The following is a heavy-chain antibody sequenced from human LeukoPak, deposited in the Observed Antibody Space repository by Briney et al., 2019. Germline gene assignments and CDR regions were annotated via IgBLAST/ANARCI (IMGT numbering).Heavy chain of an antibody. CDR2: FDPEDGET. Sequence: GASVKVSFKVSGYTLTELSMHWVRQAPGKGREWMGGFDPEDGETIYAQKFQGRVTMTEDTSTDTAYMELSSLRSEDTAVYYCATDPTMEKRYSSSCCAFDIWGQGTMVTVSS. D-gene: IGHD6-13*01. CDR3: ATDPTMEKRYSSSCCAFDI. J-gene: IGHJ3*02. CDR1: GYTLTELS. V-gene: IGHV1-24*01.